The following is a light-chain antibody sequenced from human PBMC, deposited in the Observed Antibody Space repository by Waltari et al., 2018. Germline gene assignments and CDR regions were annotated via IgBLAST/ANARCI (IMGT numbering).Light chain of an antibody. J-gene: IGLJ7*01. CDR2: RDN. Sequence: SYDLTQPLSVSVALGQTARITCGGNNIGGKNVNWYQQKPGQAPLLVIYRDNNRPSRIPERFSGSNSENTATLTISRAQAADEADYYCQVWDSSTAVFGGGTQLTVL. CDR1: NIGGKN. V-gene: IGLV3-9*01. CDR3: QVWDSSTAV.